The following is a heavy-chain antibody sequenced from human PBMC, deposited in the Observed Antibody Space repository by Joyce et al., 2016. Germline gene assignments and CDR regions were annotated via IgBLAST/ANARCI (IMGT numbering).Heavy chain of an antibody. CDR2: VSGYNGHT. CDR1: GYSFVSYG. D-gene: IGHD3-3*01. V-gene: IGHV1-18*04. Sequence: QGHLVQSGGEVKRPGASVRVSCKASGYSFVSYGISWVRQAPGQGLEWMGWVSGYNGHTKDREKYKGRRALTTDASSSTAYMELRSLRSDDTAVYFCARQEYDFWTGADPLDIWGQGTVVTVSS. CDR3: ARQEYDFWTGADPLDI. J-gene: IGHJ3*02.